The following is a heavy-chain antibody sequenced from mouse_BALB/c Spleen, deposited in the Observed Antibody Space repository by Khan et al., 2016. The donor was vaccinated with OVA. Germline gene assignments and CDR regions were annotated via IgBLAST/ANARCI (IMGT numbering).Heavy chain of an antibody. CDR1: GFNIKDYY. V-gene: IGHV14-4*02. Sequence: VQLQQSGAELVRSGASVKLSCTASGFNIKDYYMHWVKQRPEQGLEWIGWIDPEHGDTEYAPKFQGKATLTSDRSSNTAYMELSSLTSADSAVYFCARAGYGGFAYWGQGTLVTVSA. CDR2: IDPEHGDT. CDR3: ARAGYGGFAY. D-gene: IGHD3-2*02. J-gene: IGHJ3*01.